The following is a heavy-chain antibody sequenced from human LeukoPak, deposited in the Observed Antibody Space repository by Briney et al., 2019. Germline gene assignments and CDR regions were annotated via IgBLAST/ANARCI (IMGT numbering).Heavy chain of an antibody. V-gene: IGHV4-59*01. CDR3: ARVSGSSSWYWFDP. CDR2: IYYSGST. Sequence: PSETLSLTYTVSGGSISSYYWSWIRQPPGKGLEWIGYIYYSGSTNYNPSLKSRVTISVDTSKNQFSLKLSSVTAADTAVYYCARVSGSSSWYWFDPWGQGTLVTVSS. CDR1: GGSISSYY. J-gene: IGHJ5*02. D-gene: IGHD6-6*01.